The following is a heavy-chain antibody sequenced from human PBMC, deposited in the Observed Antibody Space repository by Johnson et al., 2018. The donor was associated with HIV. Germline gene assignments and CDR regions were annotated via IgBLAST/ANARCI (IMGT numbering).Heavy chain of an antibody. CDR2: IWYDGSKK. D-gene: IGHD2-8*01. CDR3: MLRTHAEKAFDI. CDR1: GFTFKNYA. V-gene: IGHV3-33*01. J-gene: IGHJ3*02. Sequence: QMLLVESGGGVVQPGRSLRLSCEASGFTFKNYAMHWVRQAPGKGLEWVAVIWYDGSKKHYADSVKGRFTISRDNSKNTLYLQMNSLRAEDTAVYYCMLRTHAEKAFDIWGQGTMVTVSS.